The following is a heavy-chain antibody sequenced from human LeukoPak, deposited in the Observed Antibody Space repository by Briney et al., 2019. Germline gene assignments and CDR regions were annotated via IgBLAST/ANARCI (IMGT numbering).Heavy chain of an antibody. Sequence: PGRSLRLSCAASGFTFSSYAMSWVRQVPGKGLEWVSAISGSDGSTYYADSVKGRFTISRDNSKNTLYLQMNSLSAEDTAVYYCEKGLGGSGDYRPYWGQGSVVTVSS. V-gene: IGHV3-23*01. J-gene: IGHJ4*02. D-gene: IGHD2-21*02. CDR1: GFTFSSYA. CDR3: EKGLGGSGDYRPY. CDR2: ISGSDGST.